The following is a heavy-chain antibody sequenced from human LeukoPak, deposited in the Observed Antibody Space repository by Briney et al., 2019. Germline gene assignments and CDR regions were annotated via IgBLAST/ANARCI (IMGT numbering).Heavy chain of an antibody. J-gene: IGHJ4*02. V-gene: IGHV4-59*12. CDR2: IYYSGST. Sequence: SSETLSLTCTVSGGSISSYYWSWIRQPPGKGLEWIGYIYYSGSTNYNPSLKSRVTISVDTSKNQFSLKLSSVTAADTAVYYCARRGYSYGYGRSDYWGQGTLVTVSS. CDR1: GGSISSYY. CDR3: ARRGYSYGYGRSDY. D-gene: IGHD5-18*01.